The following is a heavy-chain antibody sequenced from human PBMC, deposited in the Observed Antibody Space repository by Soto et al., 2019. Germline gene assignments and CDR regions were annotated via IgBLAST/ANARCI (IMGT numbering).Heavy chain of an antibody. Sequence: SETLSLTCTVSGVPIRSYFWSWIRQPPGKGLEWIGCTYHSADTKYSPSLESRATISADPSKKQFSLRLSRVTAADTALYYCAGSKNRELSFDHWGQGALVT. J-gene: IGHJ5*02. CDR3: AGSKNRELSFDH. CDR2: TYHSADT. V-gene: IGHV4-59*01. CDR1: GVPIRSYF. D-gene: IGHD1-7*01.